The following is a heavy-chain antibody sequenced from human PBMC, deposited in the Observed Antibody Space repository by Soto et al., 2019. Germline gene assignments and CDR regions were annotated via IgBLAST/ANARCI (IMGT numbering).Heavy chain of an antibody. CDR3: TTYGGDTGRFDF. D-gene: IGHD4-17*01. CDR1: GGSISGSNYY. J-gene: IGHJ4*02. Sequence: PSETLSLTCTVSGGSISGSNYYWGCIRQPPGKGPEWIGSGTTYYNPSLRSRVTISVDTSKNQFSLKLISVAAADTAVYYCTTYGGDTGRFDFWGQGTLVTVSS. CDR2: GTT. V-gene: IGHV4-39*01.